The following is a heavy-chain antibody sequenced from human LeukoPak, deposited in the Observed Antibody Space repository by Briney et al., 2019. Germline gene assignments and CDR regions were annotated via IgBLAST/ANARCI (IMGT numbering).Heavy chain of an antibody. Sequence: ASMKVSCKSSGLTFTDHYIHWVRQGPGQGLEWMGYIGPHSTFTSSPQEFQGRVTMTRDASMSTAYMELTRLTSDDTAVYCCVREGEGPLSKDFDYWGQGTLVTVSS. CDR3: VREGEGPLSKDFDY. J-gene: IGHJ4*02. D-gene: IGHD2/OR15-2a*01. CDR2: IGPHSTFT. CDR1: GLTFTDHY. V-gene: IGHV1-2*02.